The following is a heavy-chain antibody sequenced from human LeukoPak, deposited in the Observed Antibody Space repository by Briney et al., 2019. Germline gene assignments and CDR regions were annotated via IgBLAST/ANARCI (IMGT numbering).Heavy chain of an antibody. CDR2: INSDGSST. V-gene: IGHV3-74*01. Sequence: GGSLRLSCAASGFTFSSYWMHWVRQAPGKGLVWVSRINSDGSSTSYADSVKGRFTISRDTSKNTVYLQMSSLRAEDTAVYYCAKVPVAAVQSLYYYYMDVWGKGTAVTVSS. CDR3: AKVPVAAVQSLYYYYMDV. D-gene: IGHD6-13*01. J-gene: IGHJ6*03. CDR1: GFTFSSYW.